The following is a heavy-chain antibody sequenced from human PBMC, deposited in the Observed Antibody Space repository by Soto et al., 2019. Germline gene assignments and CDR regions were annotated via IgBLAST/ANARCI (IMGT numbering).Heavy chain of an antibody. V-gene: IGHV4-31*03. CDR2: IYCSGYT. CDR1: GGSISSGGYY. J-gene: IGHJ4*02. CDR3: ARSGNYDSGGYYYDY. D-gene: IGHD3-22*01. Sequence: QVQLQESGPGLVKPSQTLSLTCTVSGGSISSGGYYWNWIRQHPVKGLEWIGNIYCSGYTYYNPSLKSRVTISVDTSKNHLSLKLSSVTAADTAVYYCARSGNYDSGGYYYDYWGQGTLVTVSS.